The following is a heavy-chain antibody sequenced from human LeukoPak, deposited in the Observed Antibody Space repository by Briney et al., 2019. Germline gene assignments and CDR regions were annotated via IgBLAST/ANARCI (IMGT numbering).Heavy chain of an antibody. Sequence: GGSLRLSCAASGFTFSSYEMNWGRQAAGKGLKWVSYISSSGSTIYYADSVKGRFTISRGNAKNSLYLQMNSLRAEDTAVYYCAELGITMIGGVWGKGTTVTISS. CDR2: ISSSGSTI. D-gene: IGHD3-10*02. CDR1: GFTFSSYE. J-gene: IGHJ6*04. V-gene: IGHV3-48*03. CDR3: AELGITMIGGV.